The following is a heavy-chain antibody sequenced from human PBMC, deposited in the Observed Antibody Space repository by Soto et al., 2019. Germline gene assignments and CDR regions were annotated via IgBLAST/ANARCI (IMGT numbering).Heavy chain of an antibody. J-gene: IGHJ6*02. CDR3: ARDFGARDYYDSSCYYYYYYGMDF. CDR1: GGSISSGDYY. V-gene: IGHV4-30-4*01. CDR2: IYYSGST. Sequence: SETLSLTCTVSGGSISSGDYYWSWIRQPPGKGLEWIGYIYYSGSTYYNPSLKSRVTISVDTSRNQVSLKLSSVTAADTAVYHCARDFGARDYYDSSCYYYYYYGMDFSGQGTTVT. D-gene: IGHD3-22*01.